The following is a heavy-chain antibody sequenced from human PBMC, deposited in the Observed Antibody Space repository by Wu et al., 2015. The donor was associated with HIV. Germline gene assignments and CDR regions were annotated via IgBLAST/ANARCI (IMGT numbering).Heavy chain of an antibody. D-gene: IGHD3-3*01. CDR1: GGTFSSYA. Sequence: QVQLVQSGAEVKKPGSSVKVSCKASGGTFSSYAISWVRQAPGQGLEWMGRIIPIFGTANYAQKFQGRVTITADESTSTAYMELSSLRSEDTAVYYCARVLEGHRVFYDFWSGASRIYYYYYMDVWGKGTNGHRLL. CDR3: ARVLEGHRVFYDFWSGASRIYYYYYMDV. J-gene: IGHJ6*03. V-gene: IGHV1-69*13. CDR2: IIPIFGTA.